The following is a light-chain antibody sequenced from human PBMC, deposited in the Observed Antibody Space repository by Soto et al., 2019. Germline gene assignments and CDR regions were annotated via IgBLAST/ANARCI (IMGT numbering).Light chain of an antibody. CDR1: SSNIGSNY. J-gene: IGLJ3*02. CDR3: EAWDDTLRGPV. CDR2: KNN. V-gene: IGLV1-47*01. Sequence: QAVVTQPPSASGTPGQRVTISCSGSSSNIGSNYVYWYQQLPGTAPKLLIYKNNQRPSGVSDRFSGSKSGTSASLAISGLRSEDEADYYCEAWDDTLRGPVFGGGTKVTVL.